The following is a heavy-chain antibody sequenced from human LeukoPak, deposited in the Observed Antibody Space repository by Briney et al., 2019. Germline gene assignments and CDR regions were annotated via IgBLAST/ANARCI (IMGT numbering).Heavy chain of an antibody. J-gene: IGHJ6*02. CDR1: GGSISSYY. D-gene: IGHD6-13*01. CDR2: IYYSGST. Sequence: SETLSLTCTVSGGSISSYYWSWIRQPPGKGLEWIGYIYYSGSTNYNPSLKSRVTISVDTSKNQFSLKLSSVTAADTAVYYCAREGVAAAGTLGLGMDVWGQGTTVTVYS. V-gene: IGHV4-59*01. CDR3: AREGVAAAGTLGLGMDV.